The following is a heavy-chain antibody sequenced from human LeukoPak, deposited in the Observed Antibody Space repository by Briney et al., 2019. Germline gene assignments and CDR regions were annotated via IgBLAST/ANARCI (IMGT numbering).Heavy chain of an antibody. CDR1: GYTFTSYG. D-gene: IGHD1-26*01. J-gene: IGHJ4*02. V-gene: IGHV1-18*01. CDR2: ISAYNGNT. Sequence: ASVKVSCKASGYTFTSYGISWVRQAPGQGLDWMGWISAYNGNTNYAQKLQGRVTMTTDTSTSTAYMELRSLRSDDTAVYYCARGSIVGATFDYFDYWGQGTLVTVSS. CDR3: ARGSIVGATFDYFDY.